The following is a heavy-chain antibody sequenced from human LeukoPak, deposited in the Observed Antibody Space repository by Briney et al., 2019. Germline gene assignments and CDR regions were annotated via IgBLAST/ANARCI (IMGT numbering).Heavy chain of an antibody. V-gene: IGHV3-64*01. Sequence: GGSLRLPCAASGFTFSSYAMHWVRQAPGKGLEYVSAISSNGGSTYYANSVKGRFTISRDNSKNTLYLQMGSLRAEDMAVYYCARGVQNYGDPPLYYFDYWGQGTLVTVSS. J-gene: IGHJ4*02. CDR3: ARGVQNYGDPPLYYFDY. CDR2: ISSNGGST. D-gene: IGHD4-17*01. CDR1: GFTFSSYA.